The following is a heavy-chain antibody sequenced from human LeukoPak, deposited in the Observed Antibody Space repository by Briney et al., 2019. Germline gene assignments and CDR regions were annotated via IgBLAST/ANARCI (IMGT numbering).Heavy chain of an antibody. V-gene: IGHV4-34*01. J-gene: IGHJ5*02. CDR3: ARQGSISWYSWFDP. D-gene: IGHD6-13*01. CDR2: INYSGRT. Sequence: KPSETLSLTCAVYGGSISGDYWSWIRQPPGKGLEWIGEINYSGRTNYNPSLKSRVTISRDTSKNQFALRLSSVTAADTAVYYCARQGSISWYSWFDPWGQGTLVTVSS. CDR1: GGSISGDY.